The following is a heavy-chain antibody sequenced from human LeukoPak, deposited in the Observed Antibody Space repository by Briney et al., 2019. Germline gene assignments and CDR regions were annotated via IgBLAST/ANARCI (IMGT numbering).Heavy chain of an antibody. CDR2: ISWNSGSI. CDR1: GFTFDDYA. J-gene: IGHJ4*02. D-gene: IGHD6-13*01. V-gene: IGHV3-9*01. CDR3: AKADSSSWYRHFDY. Sequence: GRSLRLSCAASGFTFDDYAMHWVRQAPGKGLEWVSGISWNSGSIGYADSVKGRFTISRDNAKNSLYLQMNSLRAEDTALYYCAKADSSSWYRHFDYWGQGTLVTVSS.